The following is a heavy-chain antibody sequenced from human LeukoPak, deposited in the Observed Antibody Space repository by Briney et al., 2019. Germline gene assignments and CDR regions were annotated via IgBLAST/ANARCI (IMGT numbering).Heavy chain of an antibody. V-gene: IGHV3-21*01. CDR1: GFSFGSYS. Sequence: GGSLRLSCGASGFSFGSYSMNWVRQAPGKALEWVSSIMSSSRNIYYADSVKGRLTISRDNAKNSLYLQLSSLRAEGTAVYYCATTRAPSNGRVLYYMDVWGKGTTVTVSS. J-gene: IGHJ6*03. CDR2: IMSSSRNI. CDR3: ATTRAPSNGRVLYYMDV. D-gene: IGHD3-3*01.